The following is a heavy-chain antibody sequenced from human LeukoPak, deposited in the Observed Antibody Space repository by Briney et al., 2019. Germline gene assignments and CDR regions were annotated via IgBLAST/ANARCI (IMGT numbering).Heavy chain of an antibody. CDR2: ISYDGSNK. CDR3: AKDIHPLAYCGGDCSPVDY. Sequence: GGSLRLSCAASGFTFDDYGMSWVRQAPGKGLEWVAVISYDGSNKYYADSVKGRFTISRDNSKNTLYLQMNSLRAEDTAVYYCAKDIHPLAYCGGDCSPVDYWGQGTLVTVSS. D-gene: IGHD2-21*02. J-gene: IGHJ4*02. V-gene: IGHV3-30*18. CDR1: GFTFDDYG.